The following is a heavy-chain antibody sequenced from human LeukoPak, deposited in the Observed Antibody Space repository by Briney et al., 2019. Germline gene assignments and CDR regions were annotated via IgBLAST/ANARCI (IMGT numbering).Heavy chain of an antibody. D-gene: IGHD3-3*01. CDR2: INHSGST. V-gene: IGHV4-4*02. CDR1: GGSISSSNW. CDR3: ARVIFGVVTSYYYYYYMDV. Sequence: SETLSLTCDVSGGSISSSNWWSWVRQPPGKGLEWIGEINHSGSTNYNPSLKSRVTISVDTSKNQFSLKLSSVTAADTAVYYCARVIFGVVTSYYYYYYMDVWGKGTTVTVSS. J-gene: IGHJ6*03.